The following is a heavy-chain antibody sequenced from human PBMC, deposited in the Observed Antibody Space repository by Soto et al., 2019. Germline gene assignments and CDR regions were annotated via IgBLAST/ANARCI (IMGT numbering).Heavy chain of an antibody. J-gene: IGHJ5*02. CDR1: GFTFGDYY. CDR2: IGNRGTGI. D-gene: IGHD6-13*01. Sequence: QVQLVESGGGLVKPGGSLRLSYEASGFTFGDYYMTWIRQAPGKGLEWVSFIGNRGTGIYYADSVKGRFTIFRDNAKNSLYLQMNSLRAEDTAMYYCARDLRAVGMASRFDPWGQGTLVTVSS. CDR3: ARDLRAVGMASRFDP. V-gene: IGHV3-11*01.